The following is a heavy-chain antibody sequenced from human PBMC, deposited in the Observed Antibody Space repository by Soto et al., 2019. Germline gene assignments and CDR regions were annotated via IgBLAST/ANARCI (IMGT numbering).Heavy chain of an antibody. V-gene: IGHV4-39*01. CDR3: ARRLRYCSSTSCHQPWLNYYYYYGMDV. Sequence: QLQLQESGPGLVKPSETLSLTCTVSGGSISSSSYYWGWIRQPPGKGLEWIGSIYYSGITYYNPSLKSRVTISVDTSKNQFSLKLSSVTAADTAVYYCARRLRYCSSTSCHQPWLNYYYYYGMDVWGQGTTVTVSS. D-gene: IGHD2-2*01. CDR2: IYYSGIT. J-gene: IGHJ6*02. CDR1: GGSISSSSYY.